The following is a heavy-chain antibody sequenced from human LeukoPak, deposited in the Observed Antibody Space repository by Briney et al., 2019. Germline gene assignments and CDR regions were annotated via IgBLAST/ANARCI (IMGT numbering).Heavy chain of an antibody. CDR2: FNPNSGGT. D-gene: IGHD3-22*01. CDR3: ARDPRRTSSYSSGSL. V-gene: IGHV1-2*02. Sequence: ASVKVSCKASGYTFTGYYMHWVRQAPGQGLEWMGWFNPNSGGTNYAQKFQGRVTMTRDTSISTAYMELSRLRSDDTAVYYCARDPRRTSSYSSGSLWGQGTLVTVSS. CDR1: GYTFTGYY. J-gene: IGHJ4*02.